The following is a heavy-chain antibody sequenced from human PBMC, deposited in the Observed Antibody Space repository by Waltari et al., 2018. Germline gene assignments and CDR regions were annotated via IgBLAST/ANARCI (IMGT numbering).Heavy chain of an antibody. V-gene: IGHV4-59*01. Sequence: QVQLQESGPGLVKPSETLSLTCTVSGGSISSYSWSWIRQPPGKGLEWIGYIYYSGSTNYNPSLKSRVTISVDTSKNQFSLKLSSVTAADTAVYYCARDSRPPAPYWYFDLWGRGTLVTVSS. D-gene: IGHD2-2*01. J-gene: IGHJ2*01. CDR3: ARDSRPPAPYWYFDL. CDR1: GGSISSYS. CDR2: IYYSGST.